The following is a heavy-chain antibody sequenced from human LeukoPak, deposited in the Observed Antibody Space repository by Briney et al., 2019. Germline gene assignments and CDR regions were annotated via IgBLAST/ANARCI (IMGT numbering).Heavy chain of an antibody. J-gene: IGHJ3*02. V-gene: IGHV3-21*05. CDR1: GLTFSSYE. CDR2: ISGSSSYI. CDR3: ARVPAGVIGMKDAFDI. D-gene: IGHD3-16*02. Sequence: GGSLRLSCAASGLTFSSYEMNWVRQAPGKGLEWVSFISGSSSYIYYADSVKGRFTISRHNAKNSLYLQMNSLRAEDTAIYYCARVPAGVIGMKDAFDIWGQGTMVTVSS.